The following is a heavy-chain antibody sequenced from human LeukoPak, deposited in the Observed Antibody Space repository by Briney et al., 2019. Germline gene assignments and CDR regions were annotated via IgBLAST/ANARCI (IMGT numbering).Heavy chain of an antibody. Sequence: PGGSLRLSCAAPGFTFSSYAMSWVRQAPGKGLEWVSGISGSGGSTYYADSVKGRFTISRDNSKKTLYLQMNSLRAEDTAVYYCAKDQGSSGWFVRDDYWGQGTLVTVSS. CDR1: GFTFSSYA. D-gene: IGHD6-19*01. V-gene: IGHV3-23*01. CDR2: ISGSGGST. CDR3: AKDQGSSGWFVRDDY. J-gene: IGHJ4*02.